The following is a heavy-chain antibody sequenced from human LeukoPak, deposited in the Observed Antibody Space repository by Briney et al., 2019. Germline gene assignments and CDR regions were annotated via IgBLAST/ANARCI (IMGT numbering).Heavy chain of an antibody. D-gene: IGHD2-2*01. Sequence: SETLSLTCTVSGGSISSYYWSWIRQPPGKGLEWIGYIYYSGSTNYNPSLKSRVTISVDTSKNQFSLKLSSVTAADTAVYYCARGYCSSTSCYLDHWGQGTLVTVSS. V-gene: IGHV4-59*12. J-gene: IGHJ4*02. CDR3: ARGYCSSTSCYLDH. CDR1: GGSISSYY. CDR2: IYYSGST.